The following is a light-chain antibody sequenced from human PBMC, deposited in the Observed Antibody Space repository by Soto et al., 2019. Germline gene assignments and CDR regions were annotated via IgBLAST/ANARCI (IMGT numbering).Light chain of an antibody. J-gene: IGLJ1*01. CDR1: SSNIGTNA. V-gene: IGLV1-44*01. Sequence: QSVLTQPPSASGTPGQRVTISCSGGSSNIGTNAVNWYQQLPGTAPKLLIYNNNQRPSGVPDRFSGSKSGISASLAISGLQSEDEADYYCAAWDDRLNGYVFGTGTKLTVL. CDR3: AAWDDRLNGYV. CDR2: NNN.